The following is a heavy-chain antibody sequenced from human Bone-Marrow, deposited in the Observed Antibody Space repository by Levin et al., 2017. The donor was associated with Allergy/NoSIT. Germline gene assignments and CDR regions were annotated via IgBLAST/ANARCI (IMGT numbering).Heavy chain of an antibody. D-gene: IGHD2-21*02. CDR1: GFSLSTSGVG. V-gene: IGHV2-5*01. CDR2: MDWKDYK. CDR3: AHGPVMTACYFTR. Sequence: GPTLVKPTQTLTLTCTFSGFSLSTSGVGVGWIREKKGKAREGGERMDWKDYKRSSPSLKSRLTITKDTSKNQVVLTMTNMDPVDTATYYCAHGPVMTACYFTRWGRGTLVTVSS. J-gene: IGHJ2*01.